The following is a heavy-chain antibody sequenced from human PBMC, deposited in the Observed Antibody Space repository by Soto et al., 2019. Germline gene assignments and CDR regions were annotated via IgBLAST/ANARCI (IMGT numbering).Heavy chain of an antibody. Sequence: EVQLVEAGGGLVQPGGSLRLSCAASGFTFSTSWIHWVRQAPGKGLVWVSRIYGDGGTINYADSVKGRFTISRDNAKNTVYLQMNSLSADDTAVYYCTRGGNYYFDYWGQGTLVTVSS. D-gene: IGHD1-7*01. CDR1: GFTFSTSW. CDR2: IYGDGGTI. CDR3: TRGGNYYFDY. J-gene: IGHJ4*02. V-gene: IGHV3-74*01.